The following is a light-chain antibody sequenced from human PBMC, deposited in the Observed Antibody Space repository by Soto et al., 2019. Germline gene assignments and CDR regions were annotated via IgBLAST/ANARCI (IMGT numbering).Light chain of an antibody. CDR1: SNDVGSYNL. CDR2: EGT. Sequence: QSVLTQPASVSGSPGQSITISCIGTSNDVGSYNLVSWYQQHPGKAPTLIIYEGTQRPSGVSDRFSGAKSGNTASLTISGLQAEDEADYHCCSYTTTSTVIFGGGTKLTVL. V-gene: IGLV2-14*02. CDR3: CSYTTTSTVI. J-gene: IGLJ2*01.